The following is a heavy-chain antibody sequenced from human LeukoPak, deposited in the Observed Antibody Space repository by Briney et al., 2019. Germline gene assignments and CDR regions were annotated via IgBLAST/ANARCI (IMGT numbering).Heavy chain of an antibody. CDR3: ARFYSSSWYFDDY. CDR1: GFTFSTYS. J-gene: IGHJ4*02. CDR2: ISSSGSDI. V-gene: IGHV3-21*01. Sequence: PGGSLRLSCVASGFTFSTYSMNWVRQAPGQGLEWVSSISSSGSDINYADSVKGRFTISRDNAKNSLYLQMNSLRAEDTAVYYCARFYSSSWYFDDYWGQGTLVTVSS. D-gene: IGHD6-13*01.